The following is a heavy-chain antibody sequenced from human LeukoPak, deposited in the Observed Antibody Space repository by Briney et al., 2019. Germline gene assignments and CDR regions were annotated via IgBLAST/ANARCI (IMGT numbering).Heavy chain of an antibody. CDR3: ARGGYDFWSHVDY. Sequence: SVKVSCKASGGTFSSYAISWLRQAPGQGLEWMGGIIPIFGTANYAQKFQGRVTITADESTSTAYMELSSLRSEDTAVYYCARGGYDFWSHVDYWGQGTLVTVSS. CDR2: IIPIFGTA. D-gene: IGHD3-3*01. J-gene: IGHJ4*02. V-gene: IGHV1-69*01. CDR1: GGTFSSYA.